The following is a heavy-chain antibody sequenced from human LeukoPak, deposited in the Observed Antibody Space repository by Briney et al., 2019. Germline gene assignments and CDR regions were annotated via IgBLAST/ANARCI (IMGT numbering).Heavy chain of an antibody. D-gene: IGHD5-24*01. CDR2: ISDSGSRR. CDR3: ARAGGPVGYNYGFDS. CDR1: GFTFSRSE. J-gene: IGHJ4*02. Sequence: GGSLRLSCAASGFTFSRSERNWVRQAPGKGLQYVSYISDSGSRRYYADSVKGRFTISRDNAKKSLYLQMNSLRADDTAVYYCARAGGPVGYNYGFDSWGQGTLVTVSS. V-gene: IGHV3-48*03.